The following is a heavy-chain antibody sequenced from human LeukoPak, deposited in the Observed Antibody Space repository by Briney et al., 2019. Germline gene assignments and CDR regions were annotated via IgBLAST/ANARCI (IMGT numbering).Heavy chain of an antibody. CDR2: IGTVGDT. CDR1: GFTFSSSD. CDR3: VKEGVEYSYSYGDY. V-gene: IGHV3-13*01. J-gene: IGHJ4*02. D-gene: IGHD3-16*01. Sequence: PGGSLRLSCAASGFTFSSSDMHWVRQVIGKGLEWVSAIGTVGDTFYSDSVKGRITISRDNAENTLYLQMNNLRPDDTAFYFCVKEGVEYSYSYGDYWGQGTLVTVSS.